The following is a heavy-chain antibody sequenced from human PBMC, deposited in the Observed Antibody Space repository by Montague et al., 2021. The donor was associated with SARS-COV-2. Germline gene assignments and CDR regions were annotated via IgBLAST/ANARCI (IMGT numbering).Heavy chain of an antibody. Sequence: SETLSLTCTVSGGSISTTNYYWAWIRQPPGKGLEWVGSIYNSDNTYYNPSLESRLTMSVDTSKNQFSLKLRSVTAADAAVYHCARAWRYGDYPGVHFAPWGQGTLVTVSS. D-gene: IGHD4-17*01. CDR1: GGSISTTNYY. V-gene: IGHV4-39*07. CDR2: IYNSDNT. CDR3: ARAWRYGDYPGVHFAP. J-gene: IGHJ5*02.